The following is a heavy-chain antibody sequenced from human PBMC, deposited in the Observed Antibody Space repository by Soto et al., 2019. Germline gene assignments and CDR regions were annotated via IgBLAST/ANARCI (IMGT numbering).Heavy chain of an antibody. J-gene: IGHJ5*02. CDR1: GYTFTSYA. Sequence: ASVKVSCKASGYTFTSYAMHWVRQAPGQRLEWMGWINAGNGNTKYSQKFQGRVTITRDTSASTAYMELSSLRSEDTAVYYCARQRYSNYGVDRFDPWGQGTLVTVSS. D-gene: IGHD4-4*01. CDR3: ARQRYSNYGVDRFDP. V-gene: IGHV1-3*01. CDR2: INAGNGNT.